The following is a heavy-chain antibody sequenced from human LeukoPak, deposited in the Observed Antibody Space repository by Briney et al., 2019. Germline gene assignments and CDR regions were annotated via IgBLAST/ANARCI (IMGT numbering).Heavy chain of an antibody. CDR1: GGSISIDY. CDR2: ISYSGST. J-gene: IGHJ4*02. Sequence: SETLSLSCTVSGGSISIDYWSWIRQPPGKGLEWIGYISYSGSTNYNPSLKSRVTILKDTSKNQFSLKVSSVTAADTAVYYCARHWSSSRWLIDYWGQGTLVTVSS. V-gene: IGHV4-59*08. CDR3: ARHWSSSRWLIDY. D-gene: IGHD6-19*01.